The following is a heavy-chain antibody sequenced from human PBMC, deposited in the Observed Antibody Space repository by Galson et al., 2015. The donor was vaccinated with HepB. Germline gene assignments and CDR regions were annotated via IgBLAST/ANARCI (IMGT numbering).Heavy chain of an antibody. Sequence: SLRLSCAASGFAVSGRYMSWVRQAPGKGLEWVSVIYRGGTTYYAESVMGRFTISRDNSKNTVYLQMNSLRDEDTALYYCARGGLEGNNGAYGMKVWGQGTTVIVFS. D-gene: IGHD2-8*01. J-gene: IGHJ6*02. CDR1: GFAVSGRY. V-gene: IGHV3-53*01. CDR3: ARGGLEGNNGAYGMKV. CDR2: IYRGGTT.